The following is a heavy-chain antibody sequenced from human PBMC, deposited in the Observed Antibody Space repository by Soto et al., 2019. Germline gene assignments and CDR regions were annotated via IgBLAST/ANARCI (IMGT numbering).Heavy chain of an antibody. D-gene: IGHD4-4*01. V-gene: IGHV1-69*01. CDR2: IIPIFGSP. J-gene: IGHJ6*02. CDR1: GGTLRRHG. Sequence: QVQLVQSGAEVKKHGSSVRVSCKASGGTLRRHGINWVRQAPGQGLGWVGGIIPIFGSPRYAQKLQGRVSLTAHDSSITAYRELSSLPSEDTGVYYCEVTVTIPYYPGMDVWGQGTTVTVSS. CDR3: EVTVTIPYYPGMDV.